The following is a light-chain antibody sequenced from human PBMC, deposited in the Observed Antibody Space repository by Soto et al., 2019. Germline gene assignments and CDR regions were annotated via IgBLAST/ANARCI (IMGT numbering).Light chain of an antibody. Sequence: AIQMTQSPPSLSASVGDRVTITCRASQDIRNELGWYQQKPGKAPNLLIYAASSLQSGVPSGFSGSGSGTDFTLTISSLQPEDFATYYCLQDYNYPFTFGQGTKLEIK. V-gene: IGKV1-6*01. CDR1: QDIRNE. J-gene: IGKJ2*01. CDR2: AAS. CDR3: LQDYNYPFT.